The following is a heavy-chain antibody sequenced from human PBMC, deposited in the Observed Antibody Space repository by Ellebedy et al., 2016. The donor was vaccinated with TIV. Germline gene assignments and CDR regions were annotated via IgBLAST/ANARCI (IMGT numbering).Heavy chain of an antibody. V-gene: IGHV4-39*01. D-gene: IGHD3-3*01. CDR2: IFYSGST. CDR3: ARVYDVWSGFSHYFDD. CDR1: GGSISSSGYF. Sequence: SETLSLXXTVSGGSISSSGYFWDWIRQPPGKGLEWIGTIFYSGSTYSNPSLKSRVTISLGTSKNQISLKLSSVTAADTAVYYCARVYDVWSGFSHYFDDWGRGTLVTVSS. J-gene: IGHJ4*02.